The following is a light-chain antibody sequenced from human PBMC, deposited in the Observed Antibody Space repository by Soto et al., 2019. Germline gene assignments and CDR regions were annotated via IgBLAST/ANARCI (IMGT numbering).Light chain of an antibody. CDR2: KAS. Sequence: DIQMTPSPSTLSESVGDRVTITCRASQTISSWLAWYQQKPGKAPKLLIYKASTLESGVPSRFSGSGPGTEFTLTISSLQPDDFATYYCQHYNSFSEAFGQGTKVDIK. CDR1: QTISSW. CDR3: QHYNSFSEA. J-gene: IGKJ1*01. V-gene: IGKV1-5*03.